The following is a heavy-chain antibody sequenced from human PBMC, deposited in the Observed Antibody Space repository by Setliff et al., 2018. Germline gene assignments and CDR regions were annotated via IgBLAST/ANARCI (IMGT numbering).Heavy chain of an antibody. CDR3: VKDPSVYGADSGSI. V-gene: IGHV3-64D*09. Sequence: GGSLRLSCSASGFTFSRYAMHWVRQAPRKGLESVSAISSTGIPIYYADSVKARFTISRDDAQNTLYLQMSSLRTDDTAVYYCVKDPSVYGADSGSIWGQGTMVT. D-gene: IGHD2-21*02. J-gene: IGHJ3*02. CDR1: GFTFSRYA. CDR2: ISSTGIPI.